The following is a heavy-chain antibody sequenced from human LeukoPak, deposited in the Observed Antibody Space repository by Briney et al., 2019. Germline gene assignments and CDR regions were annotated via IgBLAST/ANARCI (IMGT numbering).Heavy chain of an antibody. CDR3: ARGGYDFWSGHPTNNWFDP. J-gene: IGHJ5*02. CDR2: INHSGST. V-gene: IGHV4-34*01. Sequence: SETLSLTCAVSGGSFSGYYWSWIRQPPGKGLEWIGEINHSGSTNYNPSLKSRVTISVDTSKNQFSLKLSSVTAADTAVYYCARGGYDFWSGHPTNNWFDPWGQGTLVTVSS. D-gene: IGHD3-3*01. CDR1: GGSFSGYY.